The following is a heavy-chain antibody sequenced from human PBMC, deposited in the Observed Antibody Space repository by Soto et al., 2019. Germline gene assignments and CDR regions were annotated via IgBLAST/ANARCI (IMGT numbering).Heavy chain of an antibody. CDR2: IYYSGST. D-gene: IGHD4-17*01. V-gene: IGHV4-59*08. CDR1: GGSISSYY. J-gene: IGHJ4*02. Sequence: SETLSLTCTVSGGSISSYYWSWIRQPPGKGLEWIGYIYYSGSTNYNPSLKSRVTISVDASKNQFSLKLSSVTAADTAVYYCARRYGPGFDYWGQGTLVTVSS. CDR3: ARRYGPGFDY.